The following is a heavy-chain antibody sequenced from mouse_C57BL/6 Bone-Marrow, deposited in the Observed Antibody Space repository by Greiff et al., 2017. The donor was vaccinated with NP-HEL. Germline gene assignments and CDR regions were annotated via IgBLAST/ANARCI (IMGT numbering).Heavy chain of an antibody. Sequence: VQLQQPGAELVKPGASVKLSCKASGYTFTSYWMQWVKQRPGQGLEWIGEIDPSDSFTNYTPQFKGKATFTVVTSSSTAYMQLSSLTSEDSAVYYCAREVLTTVVATRGYYFDYWGQGTTLTVSS. D-gene: IGHD1-1*01. CDR2: IDPSDSFT. J-gene: IGHJ2*01. CDR1: GYTFTSYW. CDR3: AREVLTTVVATRGYYFDY. V-gene: IGHV1-50*01.